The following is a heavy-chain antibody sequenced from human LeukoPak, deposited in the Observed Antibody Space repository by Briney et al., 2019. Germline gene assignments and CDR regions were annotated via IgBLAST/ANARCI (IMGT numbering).Heavy chain of an antibody. D-gene: IGHD6-13*01. CDR2: IHYTGSP. J-gene: IGHJ6*03. Sequence: SETLSLTCTVSGGSNYWSWIRQPPGKGLEWIAYIHYTGSPNYNPSLKSRVTISVDTSKNQLSLKLSSVTAADTAVYYCARAAAPYYYYMDVWDKGTTVTVSS. CDR1: GGSNY. V-gene: IGHV4-59*01. CDR3: ARAAAPYYYYMDV.